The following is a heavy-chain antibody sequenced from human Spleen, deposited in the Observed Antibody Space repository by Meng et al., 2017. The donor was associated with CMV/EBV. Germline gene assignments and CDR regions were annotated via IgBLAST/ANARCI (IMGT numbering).Heavy chain of an antibody. CDR3: AKARYSLYYYYGMDV. J-gene: IGHJ6*02. D-gene: IGHD2-15*01. V-gene: IGHV3-9*01. Sequence: GGSLRLSCAASGFIFDDYAMHWVRQVPGKGLEWVSDISWNSASIGYADSVKGRFTISRDNSKNSLYLQMNSLRAEDTALYYCAKARYSLYYYYGMDVWGQGTTVTVSS. CDR2: ISWNSASI. CDR1: GFIFDDYA.